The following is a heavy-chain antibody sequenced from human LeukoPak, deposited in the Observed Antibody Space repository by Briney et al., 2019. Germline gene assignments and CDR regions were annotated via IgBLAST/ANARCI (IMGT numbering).Heavy chain of an antibody. V-gene: IGHV4-34*01. D-gene: IGHD3-22*01. CDR2: INHSGST. J-gene: IGHJ4*02. CDR3: ARGLDYYDSSGYRLPALGY. Sequence: SETLSLTCAVYGGSFSGYYWSWIRQPPGKGLEWIGEINHSGSTSYNSSLKSRVTISVDTSKNQFSLKLTSVTAADTPVYHCARGLDYYDSSGYRLPALGYWGQGTLVTVSS. CDR1: GGSFSGYY.